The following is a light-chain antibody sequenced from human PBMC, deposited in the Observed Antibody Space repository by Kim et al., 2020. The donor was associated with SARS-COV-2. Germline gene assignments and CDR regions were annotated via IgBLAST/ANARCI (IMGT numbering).Light chain of an antibody. CDR1: QNLNSE. Sequence: VSPGERATFSCRASQNLNSELVWYQQKPGQAPRLLIYVASTRVTGVPARFSGRGSGTEFTLTINRLQSEDAAIYYCQQYTYRPLTFGGGTKVDIK. V-gene: IGKV3-15*01. CDR3: QQYTYRPLT. CDR2: VAS. J-gene: IGKJ4*01.